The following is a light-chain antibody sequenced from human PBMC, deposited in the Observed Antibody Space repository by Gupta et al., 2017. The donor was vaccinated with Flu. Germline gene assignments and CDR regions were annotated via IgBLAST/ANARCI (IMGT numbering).Light chain of an antibody. V-gene: IGKV3-20*01. J-gene: IGKJ5*01. CDR1: QSVRSSY. CDR2: GAS. CDR3: QQEGSSPVT. Sequence: GTLSLSPGERATLSCRASQSVRSSYLAWYQQKPGQAPRLLIYGASSRATGIPDRFSGSGSGTDFTLTISRLEPEDFAVYYCQQEGSSPVTFGQGTLMEIK.